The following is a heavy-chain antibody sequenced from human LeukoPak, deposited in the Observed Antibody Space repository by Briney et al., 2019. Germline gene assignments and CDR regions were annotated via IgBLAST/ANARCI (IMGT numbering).Heavy chain of an antibody. V-gene: IGHV3-53*01. J-gene: IGHJ4*02. CDR2: IYSGGNT. CDR1: GFSVSNNY. CDR3: ARDNPNSSGWFMDY. D-gene: IGHD6-19*01. Sequence: GGSLRLSCAASGFSVSNNYMSWVRQAPGRGLEWVSVIYSGGNTYYADSVKGRFTISRDNAKNSLYLQMNSLRAEDTAVYYCARDNPNSSGWFMDYWGQGTLVTVSS.